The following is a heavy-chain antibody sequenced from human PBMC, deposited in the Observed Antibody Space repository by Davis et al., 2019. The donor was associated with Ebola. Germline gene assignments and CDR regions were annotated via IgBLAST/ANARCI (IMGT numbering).Heavy chain of an antibody. D-gene: IGHD3-3*01. Sequence: SETLSLTCTVSGGSIISSSSYWGWIRQPPRKGLEWIGSIYYSGITYYNPSLKSRVTISVDTSKNQFSLKLRSVTAADTAVYYCARQGWSGYSLRHWLDPWGQGILVTVSS. CDR1: GGSIISSSSY. J-gene: IGHJ5*02. CDR2: IYYSGIT. V-gene: IGHV4-39*01. CDR3: ARQGWSGYSLRHWLDP.